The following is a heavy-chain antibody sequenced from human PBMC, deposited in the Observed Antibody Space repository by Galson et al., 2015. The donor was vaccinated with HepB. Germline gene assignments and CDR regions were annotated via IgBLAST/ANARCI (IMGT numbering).Heavy chain of an antibody. D-gene: IGHD5-24*01. CDR1: GFTFSSYG. CDR2: IWDDGSNK. J-gene: IGHJ5*02. Sequence: SLRLSCAASGFTFSSYGMHWVRQAPGKGLEWVAVIWDDGSNKYYADSVKGRFTISRDNSKNTLYLQMNSLRAEDTAVYYCARDLGMATRVENWFDPWGQGTLVTVSS. CDR3: ARDLGMATRVENWFDP. V-gene: IGHV3-33*08.